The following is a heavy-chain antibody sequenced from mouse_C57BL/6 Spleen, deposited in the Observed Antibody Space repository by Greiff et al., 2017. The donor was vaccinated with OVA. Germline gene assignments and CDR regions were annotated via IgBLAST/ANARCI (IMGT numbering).Heavy chain of an antibody. D-gene: IGHD1-1*01. V-gene: IGHV1-15*01. CDR1: GYTFTDYE. J-gene: IGHJ3*01. CDR3: TRGSSPWFAY. Sequence: VQLQESGAELVRPGASVTLSCKASGYTFTDYEMHWVKQTPVHGLEWIGAIDPETGGTAYNQKFKGKAILTADKSSSTAYMELRSLTSEDSAVYYCTRGSSPWFAYWGQGTLVTVSA. CDR2: IDPETGGT.